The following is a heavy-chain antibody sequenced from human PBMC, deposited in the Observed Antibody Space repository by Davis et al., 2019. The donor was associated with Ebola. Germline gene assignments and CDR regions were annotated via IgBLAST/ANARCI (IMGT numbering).Heavy chain of an antibody. CDR2: IYYSGST. J-gene: IGHJ6*02. V-gene: IGHV4-31*03. CDR1: GGSISSGGYY. CDR3: ARVPRYCSSTSCYYYYYYGMDV. D-gene: IGHD2-2*01. Sequence: SETLSLTCTLSGGSISSGGYYWSWIRQHPGKGLEWLGYIYYSGSTYYNPSLKSRVTISVDTSKNQFSLKLSSVTAADTAVYYCARVPRYCSSTSCYYYYYYGMDVWGQGTTVTVSS.